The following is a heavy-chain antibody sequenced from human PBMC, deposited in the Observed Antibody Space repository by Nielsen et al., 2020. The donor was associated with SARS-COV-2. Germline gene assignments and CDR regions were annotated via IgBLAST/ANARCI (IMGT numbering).Heavy chain of an antibody. D-gene: IGHD3-3*01. CDR3: ARLYDSYYYYYYMDV. J-gene: IGHJ6*03. CDR2: INTNTGNP. V-gene: IGHV7-4-1*02. CDR1: GYTFTSYA. Sequence: ASVKVSCKASGYTFTSYAMNWVRQAPGQGLEWMGWINTNTGNPTYAQGFTGRFVFSLDTSVSTAYLQISSLKAEDTAVYYCARLYDSYYYYYYMDVWGKGTTVAVSS.